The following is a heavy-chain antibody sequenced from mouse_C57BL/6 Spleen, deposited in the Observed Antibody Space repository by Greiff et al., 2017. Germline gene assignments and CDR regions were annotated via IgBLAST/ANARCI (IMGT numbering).Heavy chain of an antibody. D-gene: IGHD2-10*02. CDR3: ARSRPSYYYAMDY. J-gene: IGHJ4*01. CDR1: GFTFTDYY. V-gene: IGHV7-3*01. CDR2: IRNKAHGYTT. Sequence: EVNVVESGGGLVQPGGSLSLSCAASGFTFTDYYMSWVRQPPGKALGWLGFIRNKAHGYTTEYSASVKGRFTISRDNSQIILYLQMNALRAEDSATYYCARSRPSYYYAMDYWGQGTSVTVST.